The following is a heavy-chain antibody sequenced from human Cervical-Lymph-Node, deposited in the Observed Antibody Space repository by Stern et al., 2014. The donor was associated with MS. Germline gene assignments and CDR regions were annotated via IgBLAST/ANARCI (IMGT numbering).Heavy chain of an antibody. Sequence: QVQLVQSGAEVKKPGASVKVSCKASGYTFTSYGISWVRQAPGQGLEWMGLTRSYDGNQNYAQQLQGRVTMTTDTSTSTAYMELRSLRSADTAVYYCARGLLGSENAFDIWGQGTMVTVSS. V-gene: IGHV1-18*01. J-gene: IGHJ3*02. D-gene: IGHD2-15*01. CDR3: ARGLLGSENAFDI. CDR2: TRSYDGNQ. CDR1: GYTFTSYG.